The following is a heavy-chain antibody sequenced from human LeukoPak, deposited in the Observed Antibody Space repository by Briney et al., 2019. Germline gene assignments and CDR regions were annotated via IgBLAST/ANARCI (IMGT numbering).Heavy chain of an antibody. CDR3: ARHARFEYSTSRDYYFYFMDV. Sequence: GASVKVSCKASGYTFTSYGISWVRQAPGQGLEWMGWISAYNGNTNYAQKLQGRVTMTTDTSTSTAYMELRSLRSDDTAVYYCARHARFEYSTSRDYYFYFMDVWGKGTTVTVSS. CDR1: GYTFTSYG. CDR2: ISAYNGNT. D-gene: IGHD6-6*01. J-gene: IGHJ6*03. V-gene: IGHV1-18*01.